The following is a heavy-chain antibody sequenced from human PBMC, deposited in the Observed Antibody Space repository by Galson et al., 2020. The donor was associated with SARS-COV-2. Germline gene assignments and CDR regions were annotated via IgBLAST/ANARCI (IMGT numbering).Heavy chain of an antibody. Sequence: ASVKVSCKASGYRFTDFYIHWVRQAPGQGLEWMGWVNPISGGTNYAQKFQGRVTMTRDTSITTAYMDLSRLTSDDTAVYYCGRVPLFYYGSGSYSDYGGQGTLVTVSS. V-gene: IGHV1-2*02. CDR3: GRVPLFYYGSGSYSDY. D-gene: IGHD3-10*01. CDR1: GYRFTDFY. J-gene: IGHJ4*02. CDR2: VNPISGGT.